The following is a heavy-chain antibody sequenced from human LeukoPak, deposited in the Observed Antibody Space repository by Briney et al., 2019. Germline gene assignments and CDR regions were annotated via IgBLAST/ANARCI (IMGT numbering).Heavy chain of an antibody. CDR3: APLIGAYFDY. Sequence: ASVKVSCKTSGYTFTKHPMHWVRQAPGQRLEWMGWINTDNGNTKYSKKFQGRVAITRDTSASTAYMELNSLTSEDTALYYCAPLIGAYFDYWGQGTLVTVSS. CDR1: GYTFTKHP. V-gene: IGHV1-3*04. D-gene: IGHD3-10*01. CDR2: INTDNGNT. J-gene: IGHJ4*02.